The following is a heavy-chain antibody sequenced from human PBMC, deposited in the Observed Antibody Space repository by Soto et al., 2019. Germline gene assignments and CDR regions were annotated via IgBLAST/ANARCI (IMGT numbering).Heavy chain of an antibody. CDR2: INHSGGT. V-gene: IGHV4-34*01. CDR3: ARTYSSSWSPFDY. CDR1: GGSFSGYY. Sequence: QVQLQQWGAGLLKPSETLSLTCAVYGGSFSGYYWSWIRQPPGKGLEWIGEINHSGGTNYNPSLKSRVTRSVDTSKIQFSLKLSSVTAADTAVYYCARTYSSSWSPFDYWGQGTLVTVSS. J-gene: IGHJ4*02. D-gene: IGHD6-13*01.